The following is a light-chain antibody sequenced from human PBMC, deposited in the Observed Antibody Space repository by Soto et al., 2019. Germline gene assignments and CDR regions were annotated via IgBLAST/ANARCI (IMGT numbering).Light chain of an antibody. CDR3: SSYAGSSNV. Sequence: QSALTQPPSASGSPGQSVAISCTGTSSDVGGYNYVSWYQQHPGKAPKLMIYEVNKRPSGLPDRFSGSKSGNTASLTVSGIQAEDEADYYCSSYAGSSNVFGTGTKLTVL. CDR1: SSDVGGYNY. V-gene: IGLV2-8*01. J-gene: IGLJ1*01. CDR2: EVN.